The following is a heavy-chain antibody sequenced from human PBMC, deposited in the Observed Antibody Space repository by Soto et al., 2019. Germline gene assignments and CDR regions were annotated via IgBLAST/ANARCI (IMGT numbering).Heavy chain of an antibody. D-gene: IGHD2-15*01. CDR3: ARDNPNGYCSGGSCWFDP. CDR1: GFTFNSYA. V-gene: IGHV3-23*01. J-gene: IGHJ5*02. Sequence: PGGSLRLSCAASGFTFNSYAMTWVRQAPGKGLEWVSAISGGGDTTSYADSVKGRFTISRDGAKNTLYLQMNSLRAEDTAVYYCARDNPNGYCSGGSCWFDPWGQGTLVTVSS. CDR2: ISGGGDTT.